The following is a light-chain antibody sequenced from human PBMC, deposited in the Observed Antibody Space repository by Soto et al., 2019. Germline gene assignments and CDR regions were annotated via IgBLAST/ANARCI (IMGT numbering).Light chain of an antibody. J-gene: IGKJ1*01. CDR1: RSVSSY. CDR2: DTS. Sequence: VLTQSPATLSLSPGERATLSCRASRSVSSYLAWYQQKPGQAPRLLIYDTSNRATGIPARFSGSGSGTDFTLTISSLEPEDFVVYYCQQRSIWPPTFGQGTKVEIK. V-gene: IGKV3-11*01. CDR3: QQRSIWPPT.